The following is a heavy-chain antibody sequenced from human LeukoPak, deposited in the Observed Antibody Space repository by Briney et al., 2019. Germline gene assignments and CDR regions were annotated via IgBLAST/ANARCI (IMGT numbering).Heavy chain of an antibody. V-gene: IGHV3-23*01. CDR1: GFTFSSYA. D-gene: IGHD3-10*01. Sequence: PGGSLRLSCAASGFTFSSYAMSWVRQAPGKGLEWVSAISGSGGSTYYADSVKGRFTISRDNSKNTLYLQMNSLRAEDTAVYYCAKPLWFGELLSEAYYYYYMDVWGKGTTVTVSS. J-gene: IGHJ6*03. CDR3: AKPLWFGELLSEAYYYYYMDV. CDR2: ISGSGGST.